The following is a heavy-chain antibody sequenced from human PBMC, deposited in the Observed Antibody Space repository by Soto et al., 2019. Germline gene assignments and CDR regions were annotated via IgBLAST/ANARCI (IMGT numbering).Heavy chain of an antibody. CDR1: GFSFGNYA. Sequence: PGWSLRLSCVGSGFSFGNYAMSWVRQAPGKGLEWVSSITGIDGRTYYADSVKGRFTISRDNPKNTLYLQMNNLRAEDTAMFYCAKDRGPYCSGGICYPPSWFDPWGQGTQVTGSS. D-gene: IGHD2-15*01. CDR2: ITGIDGRT. CDR3: AKDRGPYCSGGICYPPSWFDP. J-gene: IGHJ5*02. V-gene: IGHV3-23*01.